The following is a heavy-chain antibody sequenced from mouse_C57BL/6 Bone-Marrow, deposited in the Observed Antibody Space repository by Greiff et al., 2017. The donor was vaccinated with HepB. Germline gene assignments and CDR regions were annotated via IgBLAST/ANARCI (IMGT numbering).Heavy chain of an antibody. Sequence: DVMLVESGGDLVKPGGSLKLSCAASGFTFSSYGMSWVRQTPDKRLEWVATISSGGSYTYYPDSVKGRFTISRDNAKNTLYLQMSSLKSEDTAMYYCASKNWDGAYWGQGTLVTVSA. V-gene: IGHV5-6*02. CDR3: ASKNWDGAY. J-gene: IGHJ3*01. D-gene: IGHD4-1*01. CDR2: ISSGGSYT. CDR1: GFTFSSYG.